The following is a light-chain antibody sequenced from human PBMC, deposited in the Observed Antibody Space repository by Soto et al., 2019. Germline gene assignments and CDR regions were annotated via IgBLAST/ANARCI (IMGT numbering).Light chain of an antibody. CDR3: QHSGPSII. CDR1: QSVSNTY. Sequence: IVFTPSPYTLSLSPGDTATLSCGARQSVSNTYFACYQQPPGQAPRLLICGASGTATAIPDRFSGSGSGTEFTPIINRLEPEDFALYYCQHSGPSIIFGQGTRLEIK. V-gene: IGKV3-20*01. J-gene: IGKJ5*01. CDR2: GAS.